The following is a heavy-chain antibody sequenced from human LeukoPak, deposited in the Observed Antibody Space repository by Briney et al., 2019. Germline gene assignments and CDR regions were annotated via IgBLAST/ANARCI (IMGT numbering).Heavy chain of an antibody. CDR2: INHSGST. Sequence: PSEALSLTCTVSGVSFSGYYWSWIRQPPGKGLEWIGEINHSGSTNYNPSLKSRVTISVDTSKNQFSLKLSSVTAADTAVYYCARIAAAGTESYNYYYYGMDVWGQGTTVTVSS. J-gene: IGHJ6*02. CDR3: ARIAAAGTESYNYYYYGMDV. D-gene: IGHD6-13*01. CDR1: GVSFSGYY. V-gene: IGHV4-34*01.